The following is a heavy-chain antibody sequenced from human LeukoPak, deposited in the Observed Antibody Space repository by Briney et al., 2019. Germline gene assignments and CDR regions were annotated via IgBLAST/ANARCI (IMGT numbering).Heavy chain of an antibody. J-gene: IGHJ4*02. V-gene: IGHV3-23*01. CDR3: ARQGVGVVIIWIVIDY. CDR2: ISVSGGST. CDR1: GFSFSSYA. Sequence: GGSLRLSCAASGFSFSSYAMSWVRQAPGRGVEWVSGISVSGGSTYYAHPAKGRYTPSRDNPKNTLYLQMNSLRAEDTAVYYCARQGVGVVIIWIVIDYWGQGTLVTVSS. D-gene: IGHD3-3*01.